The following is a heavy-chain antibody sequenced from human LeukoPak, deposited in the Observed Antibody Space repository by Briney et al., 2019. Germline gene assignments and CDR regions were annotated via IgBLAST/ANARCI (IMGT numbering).Heavy chain of an antibody. CDR1: GFTVSSSW. CDR3: ITVAG. D-gene: IGHD6-19*01. Sequence: GGSLRLSCAASGFTVSSSWMHCVRQAPGKGLVWVSSISPDGTTTWYADSVKGRSTISRDNAKNTVYLQMNTLRAEDTAMYYCITVAGGGQGTLVKVSS. J-gene: IGHJ1*01. V-gene: IGHV3-74*01. CDR2: ISPDGTTT.